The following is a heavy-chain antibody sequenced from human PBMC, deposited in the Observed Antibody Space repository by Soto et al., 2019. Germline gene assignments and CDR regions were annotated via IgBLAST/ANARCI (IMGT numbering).Heavy chain of an antibody. CDR1: GYTFTSYG. Sequence: QVQLVQSGAEVKKPGASVKVSCKASGYTFTSYGINWVRQAPGQGLEWMGWISAYNGNTHYAQRLQGRVTMTTDTSASTAYMELRSLRSEDTDVDYCARVQSGYDFAYWGQGTLVTVSS. V-gene: IGHV1-18*01. D-gene: IGHD5-12*01. CDR3: ARVQSGYDFAY. J-gene: IGHJ4*02. CDR2: ISAYNGNT.